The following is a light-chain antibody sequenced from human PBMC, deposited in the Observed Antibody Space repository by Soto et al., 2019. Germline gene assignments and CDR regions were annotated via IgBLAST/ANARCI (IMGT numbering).Light chain of an antibody. CDR1: QRVTTY. CDR2: NAS. Sequence: VLTQSPATQSLSPGERATLSCRASQRVTTYLAWYQQKPGQAPRLLMYNASTRATGIPARFSGSGSGTDFTLTISSLEPDDFAVYYCQQRSNWVTFGGGTKVEIK. CDR3: QQRSNWVT. J-gene: IGKJ4*01. V-gene: IGKV3-11*01.